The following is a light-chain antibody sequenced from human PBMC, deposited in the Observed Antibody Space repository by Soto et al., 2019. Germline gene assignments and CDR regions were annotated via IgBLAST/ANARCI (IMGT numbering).Light chain of an antibody. V-gene: IGLV2-14*01. CDR3: SSCTSRSTYV. J-gene: IGLJ1*01. CDR1: SSDVGGYNY. Sequence: QSALTQPTSMSRSPGQSITISCTGTSSDVGGYNYVSWYQQHPGKAPKLMIYEVSNRPSGVSNRFSGSKSGNTASLTISGLQAEDQADYYCSSCTSRSTYVFGTGTKLTV. CDR2: EVS.